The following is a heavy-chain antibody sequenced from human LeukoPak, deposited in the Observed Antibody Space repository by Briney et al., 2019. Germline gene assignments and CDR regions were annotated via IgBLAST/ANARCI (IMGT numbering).Heavy chain of an antibody. V-gene: IGHV3-23*01. CDR2: ISGSGGST. CDR1: GFTFSSYS. Sequence: GGSLRLSCAASGFTFSSYSMNWVRQAPGKGLEWVSAISGSGGSTYYADSVKGRFTISRDNSKNTLYLQMNSLRAEDTAVYYCAKALRFLEWSYDYWGQGTLVTVSS. CDR3: AKALRFLEWSYDY. J-gene: IGHJ4*02. D-gene: IGHD3-3*01.